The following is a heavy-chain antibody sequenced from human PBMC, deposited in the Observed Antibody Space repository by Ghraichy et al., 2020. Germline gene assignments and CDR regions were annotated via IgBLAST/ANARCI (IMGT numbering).Heavy chain of an antibody. CDR3: VRSSGRYLRTDGFYI. J-gene: IGHJ3*02. D-gene: IGHD1-26*01. Sequence: GGSLRLSCAASGFTFSTYSMNWVRQAPGKGLEWVSYISSSSESIYYAASAKGRFAISRDNAKNSLYLQMSSLRDEDMAVYYCVRSSGRYLRTDGFYIWGQGTMVTVSS. CDR2: ISSSSESI. V-gene: IGHV3-48*02. CDR1: GFTFSTYS.